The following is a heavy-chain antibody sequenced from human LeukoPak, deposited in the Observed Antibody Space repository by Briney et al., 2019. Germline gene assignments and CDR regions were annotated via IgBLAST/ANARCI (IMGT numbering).Heavy chain of an antibody. CDR3: ARGGTAMVIFFDP. J-gene: IGHJ5*02. Sequence: ASVKVSCKASGYTFTGYYMHWVRQAPGQGLEWMGWINPDSGGTNYAQKFQGRVTMTRDTSISTAYMELSRLRSDDTAVYYCARGGTAMVIFFDPWGQGTLVTVSS. D-gene: IGHD5-18*01. V-gene: IGHV1-2*02. CDR2: INPDSGGT. CDR1: GYTFTGYY.